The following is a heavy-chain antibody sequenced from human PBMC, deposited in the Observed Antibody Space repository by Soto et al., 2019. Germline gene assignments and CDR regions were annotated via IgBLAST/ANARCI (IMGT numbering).Heavy chain of an antibody. J-gene: IGHJ4*02. V-gene: IGHV3-11*06. D-gene: IGHD3-3*01. CDR3: ARVFITIFGVVKSFDY. CDR1: VFTFSDYY. CDR2: ISSSSSYT. Sequence: GGSLRLSCAASVFTFSDYYMSWIRQAPGKGLEWVSYISSSSSYTNYADSVKGRFTISRDNAKNSLYLQMNSLRAEDTAVYYCARVFITIFGVVKSFDYWGQGTLVTVSS.